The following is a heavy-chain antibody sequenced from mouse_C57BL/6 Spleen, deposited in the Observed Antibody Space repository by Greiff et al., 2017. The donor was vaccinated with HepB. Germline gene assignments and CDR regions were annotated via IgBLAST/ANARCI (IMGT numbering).Heavy chain of an antibody. V-gene: IGHV7-3*01. CDR1: GFTFTDYY. J-gene: IGHJ4*01. Sequence: EVKLVESGGGLVQPGGSLSLSCAASGFTFTDYYVSWVRQPPGKALEWLGFIRNKANGYTTEYSASVKGRFTISRDNSQSILYLQMNALRAEDSATYYCARSIYYYGSYAMDYWGQGTSVTVSS. CDR3: ARSIYYYGSYAMDY. D-gene: IGHD1-1*01. CDR2: IRNKANGYTT.